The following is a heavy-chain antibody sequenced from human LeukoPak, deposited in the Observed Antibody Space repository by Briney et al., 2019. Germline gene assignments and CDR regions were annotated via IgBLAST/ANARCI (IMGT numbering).Heavy chain of an antibody. Sequence: RGESLKISCKGSGYSFTSYWIRRVRQMPVKGLEWMGIIYPGDSDTRYSPSFQGQVTISADKSISTAYLQWSSLKASDTAMYYCARQTVIGSINSDAFDIWGQGTMVTVSS. CDR3: ARQTVIGSINSDAFDI. V-gene: IGHV5-51*01. CDR2: IYPGDSDT. CDR1: GYSFTSYW. D-gene: IGHD2/OR15-2a*01. J-gene: IGHJ3*02.